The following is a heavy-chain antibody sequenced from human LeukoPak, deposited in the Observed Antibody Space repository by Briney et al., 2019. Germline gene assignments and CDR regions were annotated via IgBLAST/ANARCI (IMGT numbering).Heavy chain of an antibody. CDR2: IIPIFGTA. J-gene: IGHJ4*02. D-gene: IGHD3-22*01. Sequence: ASVKVSCKASGGTFSSSAISLVRQSPGQCLEWMGAIIPIFGTANYAQKFQGRVTITADESTSTAYMELSSLRSEDTAVYYCARDDLNYYDSSGYSDWGQGTLVTVSS. V-gene: IGHV1-69*13. CDR3: ARDDLNYYDSSGYSD. CDR1: GGTFSSSA.